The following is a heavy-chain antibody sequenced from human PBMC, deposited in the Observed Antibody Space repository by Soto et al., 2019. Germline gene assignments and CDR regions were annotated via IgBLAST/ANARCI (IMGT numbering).Heavy chain of an antibody. D-gene: IGHD6-13*01. CDR3: AREPTTAGTVNWFDP. CDR2: VYTSGYS. V-gene: IGHV4-4*07. J-gene: IGHJ5*02. Sequence: VQLQESGPGLVKPSETLSLICTVSGGSISSDYLSWIRQPAGKGLEWIGRVYTSGYSNSNPSLKSRVPLSVATSKKQFSLNLSSVTAADTAVYYCAREPTTAGTVNWFDPWGQGTLVTVSS. CDR1: GGSISSDY.